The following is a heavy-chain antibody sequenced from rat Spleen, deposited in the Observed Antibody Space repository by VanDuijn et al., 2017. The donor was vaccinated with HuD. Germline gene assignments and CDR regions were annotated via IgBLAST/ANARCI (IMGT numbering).Heavy chain of an antibody. Sequence: EVKLVESGGGLVQPGRSLKLSCAASGFNFNDYWMGWVRQAPGKGLEWIGEINKDSRTIKYSPSLKDKFTISRDNAQNTLYLQMNKLGSEDTAIYYGAREDAGINYWGQGVMVTVSS. J-gene: IGHJ2*01. D-gene: IGHD1-4*01. V-gene: IGHV4-2*01. CDR3: AREDAGINY. CDR2: INKDSRTI. CDR1: GFNFNDYW.